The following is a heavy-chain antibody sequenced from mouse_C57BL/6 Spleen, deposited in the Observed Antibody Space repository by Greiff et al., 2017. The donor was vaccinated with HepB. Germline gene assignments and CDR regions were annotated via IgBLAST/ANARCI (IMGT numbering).Heavy chain of an antibody. CDR1: GYSITSGYY. V-gene: IGHV3-6*01. Sequence: EVQLQESGPGLVKPSQSLSLTCSVTGYSITSGYYWNWIRQFPGNKLEWMGYISYDGSNNYNPSLKNRISITRDTSKNQFFLKLNSVTTEATATYYCARADYGYYEDAMDYWGQGTSVTVSS. D-gene: IGHD2-3*01. J-gene: IGHJ4*01. CDR2: ISYDGSN. CDR3: ARADYGYYEDAMDY.